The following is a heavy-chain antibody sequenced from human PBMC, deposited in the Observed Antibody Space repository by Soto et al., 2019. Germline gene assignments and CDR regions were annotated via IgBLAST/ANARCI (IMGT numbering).Heavy chain of an antibody. CDR2: IYHSGTT. J-gene: IGHJ5*02. V-gene: IGHV4-38-2*02. CDR3: ARDSSGYYWFDP. Sequence: SETLSLTCAVSGFSISSGYFWGWIRQPPGKRPEWLGSIYHSGTTYYNPSVKGRVTISVDTSKNPFSLKMTSVTAADTAVYHCARDSSGYYWFDPWGQGTPVTVS. CDR1: GFSISSGYF. D-gene: IGHD3-22*01.